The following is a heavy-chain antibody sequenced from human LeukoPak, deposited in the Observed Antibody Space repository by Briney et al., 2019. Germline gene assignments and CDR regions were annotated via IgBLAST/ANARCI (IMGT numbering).Heavy chain of an antibody. CDR2: VTGSGAST. D-gene: IGHD5-18*01. CDR3: AKGSTYGYDYFLDH. Sequence: GGSLRLSCAASGFTFSSYAITWVRQAPGKGMDWVSGVTGSGASTYYAGSVRGRFTISRDISKTTLSLQMDSLRAEDTAVYYCAKGSTYGYDYFLDHWGQGILVTVSS. J-gene: IGHJ4*02. CDR1: GFTFSSYA. V-gene: IGHV3-23*01.